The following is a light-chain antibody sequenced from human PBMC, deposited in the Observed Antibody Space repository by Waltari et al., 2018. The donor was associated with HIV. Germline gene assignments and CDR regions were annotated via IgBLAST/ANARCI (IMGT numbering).Light chain of an antibody. CDR1: SSDVGSYNL. CDR3: CSYAGSSTL. CDR2: EVS. Sequence: QSALTQPASVSGSPGQSITISCTGISSDVGSYNLVSWYQQHPGNAPKLMFYEVSKRPSGVSNRFSGSKSGNTAYLTISGLQAEDEADYYCCSYAGSSTLFGGGTKLTVL. J-gene: IGLJ3*02. V-gene: IGLV2-23*02.